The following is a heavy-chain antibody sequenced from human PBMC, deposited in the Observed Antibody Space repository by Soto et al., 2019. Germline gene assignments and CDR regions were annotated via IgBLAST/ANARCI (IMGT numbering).Heavy chain of an antibody. D-gene: IGHD3-10*01. CDR2: IIPMFGTI. J-gene: IGHJ6*02. Sequence: SVKVSCKASGGTFSSYAITWVRQAPGQGLEWMGGIIPMFGTINYAQKFQGRVTITADESTSTAYMELSSLTCEDTAVYYCAVYYYGSGTFDYYYYGMDVWGQGTTVTVSS. V-gene: IGHV1-69*13. CDR3: AVYYYGSGTFDYYYYGMDV. CDR1: GGTFSSYA.